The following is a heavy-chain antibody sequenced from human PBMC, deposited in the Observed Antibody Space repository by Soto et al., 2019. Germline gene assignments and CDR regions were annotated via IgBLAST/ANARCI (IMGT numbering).Heavy chain of an antibody. V-gene: IGHV3-23*01. CDR2: ISGSGGST. D-gene: IGHD5-12*01. J-gene: IGHJ4*02. CDR1: GLTFRAFS. CDR3: AKCRGDSWYIYYYDY. Sequence: EVQLLESGGGLVQPGGSLRLSCAASGLTFRAFSMSWVRQPPGKGLEWVSGISGSGGSTYYADSVKGRFTISRDSSSNTLYLQMSSLRAEDTAVYYCAKCRGDSWYIYYYDYWGQGTLVTVSS.